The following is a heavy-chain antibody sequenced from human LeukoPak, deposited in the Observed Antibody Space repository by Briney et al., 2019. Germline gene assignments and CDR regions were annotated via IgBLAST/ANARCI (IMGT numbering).Heavy chain of an antibody. V-gene: IGHV4-39*01. CDR3: AEAVWGSYMSWFDP. CDR2: IYYSGST. CDR1: GGSISSSSYY. Sequence: SETLSLTCTVSGGSISSSSYYWGWIRQPPGKGLEWIGSIYYSGSTYYNPSLKSRVTISVDTSKNQFSLKLSSVTAADTAVYYCAEAVWGSYMSWFDPWGQGTLVTVSS. D-gene: IGHD3-16*01. J-gene: IGHJ5*02.